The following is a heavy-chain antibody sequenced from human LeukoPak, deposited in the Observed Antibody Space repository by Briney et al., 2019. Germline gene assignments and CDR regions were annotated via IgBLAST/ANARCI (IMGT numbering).Heavy chain of an antibody. V-gene: IGHV3-21*01. CDR1: GFSFSSYT. CDR3: ARDGDHDAFDI. J-gene: IGHJ3*02. CDR2: ISSSSSYI. D-gene: IGHD7-27*01. Sequence: GGSLRLSCAASGFSFSSYTMNWVRQAPGKGLEWVSIISSSSSYIYYADSVKGRFTISRDNAKNALYLQMNSLRVEDTAVYYCARDGDHDAFDIWGQGTMVTVSS.